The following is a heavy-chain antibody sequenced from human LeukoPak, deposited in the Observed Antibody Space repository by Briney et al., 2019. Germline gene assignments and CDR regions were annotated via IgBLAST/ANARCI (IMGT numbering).Heavy chain of an antibody. V-gene: IGHV3-74*01. J-gene: IGHJ4*02. D-gene: IGHD3-16*01. CDR1: GFSFSSYW. CDR3: ARGGSHMDY. Sequence: PGGFLRLSCAASGFSFSSYWMHWVRQAPGKGLVWVSHINTDGSSTSYADSVRGRFTISRDNAKNTLYLQMNSLRAEDTAVYYCARGGSHMDYWGQGTLVTVSS. CDR2: INTDGSST.